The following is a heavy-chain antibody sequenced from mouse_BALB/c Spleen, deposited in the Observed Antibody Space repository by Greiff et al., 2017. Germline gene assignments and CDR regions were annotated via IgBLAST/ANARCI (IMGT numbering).Heavy chain of an antibody. CDR3: AREDSYAMDY. J-gene: IGHJ4*01. Sequence: QVQLKESGPGLVAPSQSLSITCTASGFSLTSYGVHWVRQPPGKGLEWLGVIWAGGSTNYNSALMTRLSTSKDNSKSQIFLRMNSLQTDDTTMYYCAREDSYAMDYWGQGTSVTVSS. CDR2: IWAGGST. V-gene: IGHV2-9*02. CDR1: GFSLTSYG.